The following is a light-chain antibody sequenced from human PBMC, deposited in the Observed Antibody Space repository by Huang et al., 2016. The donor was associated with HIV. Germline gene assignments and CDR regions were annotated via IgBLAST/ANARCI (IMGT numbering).Light chain of an antibody. J-gene: IGKJ3*01. CDR3: QQLSAYPLS. Sequence: QLTQSPSSLSASIGDRVTIACRASHDINTYLAWYQKKPGRAPKLLIYDASTLQTGVPSRFRGFGSGTAFSLTITSLQPDDFAVYYCQQLSAYPLSFGPGTTVD. V-gene: IGKV1-9*01. CDR2: DAS. CDR1: HDINTY.